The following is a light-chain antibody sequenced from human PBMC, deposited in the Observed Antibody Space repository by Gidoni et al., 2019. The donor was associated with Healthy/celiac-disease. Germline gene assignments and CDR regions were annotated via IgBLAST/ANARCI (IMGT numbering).Light chain of an antibody. Sequence: EIVMTQSPATLSVSPGESAPLSCRAGQSVSSNLAWYQQKPGQAPRLLIYGASTRATGIPARFSGSGSGTEFTLTISSLQSEDFAVYYCQQYNNWPPITFGQGTRLEIK. CDR3: QQYNNWPPIT. J-gene: IGKJ5*01. V-gene: IGKV3-15*01. CDR1: QSVSSN. CDR2: GAS.